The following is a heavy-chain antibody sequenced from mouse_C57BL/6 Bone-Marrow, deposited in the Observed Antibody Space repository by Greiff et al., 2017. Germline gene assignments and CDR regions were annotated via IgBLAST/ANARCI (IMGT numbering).Heavy chain of an antibody. CDR3: ARQDYGSSYVPHYYAMDY. D-gene: IGHD1-1*01. CDR1: GFTFSSYG. CDR2: ISSGGSYT. J-gene: IGHJ4*01. V-gene: IGHV5-6*01. Sequence: EVQRVESGGDLVKPGGSLKLSCAASGFTFSSYGMSWVRQTPDKRLAWVATISSGGSYTYYPDSVKGRFTISRDNAKNTLYLQMSSLKSEDTAMYYCARQDYGSSYVPHYYAMDYWGQGTSVTVSS.